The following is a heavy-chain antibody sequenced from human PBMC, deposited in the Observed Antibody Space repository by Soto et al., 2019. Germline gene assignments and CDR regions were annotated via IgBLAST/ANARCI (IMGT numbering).Heavy chain of an antibody. CDR3: AQLYCSSTSCYYDDY. Sequence: QVQLVQSGAEVKKPGSSVKVSCKASRGTFSSYTISWVRQAPGQGLEWMGRIIPILGIANYAQKFQGRVTITADKSTSTAYMELSSLRSEDTAVYYCAQLYCSSTSCYYDDYWGQGTLVTVSS. D-gene: IGHD2-2*01. CDR1: RGTFSSYT. J-gene: IGHJ4*02. CDR2: IIPILGIA. V-gene: IGHV1-69*02.